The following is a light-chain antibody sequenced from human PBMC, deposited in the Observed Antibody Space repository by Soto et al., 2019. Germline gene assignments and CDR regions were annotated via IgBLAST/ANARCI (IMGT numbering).Light chain of an antibody. J-gene: IGLJ3*02. CDR1: SSDVGGYNY. CDR3: SSYAGNNKGV. CDR2: EVS. V-gene: IGLV2-8*01. Sequence: QSALTQPPSASASPGQSVTISCTGTSSDVGGYNYVSWYQQHPGKAPKLLIFEVSKRPSGVPDRFSGSKSGSTASLSVSGLQAEDEADYYCSSYAGNNKGVFGGGTQLTVL.